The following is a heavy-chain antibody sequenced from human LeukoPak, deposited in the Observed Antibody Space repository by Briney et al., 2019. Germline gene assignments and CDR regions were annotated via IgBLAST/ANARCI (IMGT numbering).Heavy chain of an antibody. D-gene: IGHD6-19*01. CDR1: GFTFSSYS. CDR2: ISSSSSYI. CDR3: AKDISYRNRIAVAGSFDY. J-gene: IGHJ4*02. V-gene: IGHV3-21*04. Sequence: GGSLRLSCAASGFTFSSYSMNWVRQAPGKGLEWVSSISSSSSYIYYADSVKGRFTISRDNAKNSLYLQMNSLRAEDTALYYCAKDISYRNRIAVAGSFDYWGQGTLVTVSS.